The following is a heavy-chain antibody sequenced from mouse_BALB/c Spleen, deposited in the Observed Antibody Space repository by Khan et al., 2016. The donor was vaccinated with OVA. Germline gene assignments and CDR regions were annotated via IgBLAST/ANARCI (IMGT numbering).Heavy chain of an antibody. CDR3: ARWGGDGFAH. CDR1: GYSFSRSW. Sequence: VQLQESGAELVRPGSSVKISCKASGYSFSRSWMNWVKQRPGQGLEWIGQIYPGNGDTNYNGKLKGKATLTADKSSSTAYMQLSSLTSEDSAVYFCARWGGDGFAHWGHGTLVTVSA. J-gene: IGHJ3*01. D-gene: IGHD2-13*01. CDR2: IYPGNGDT. V-gene: IGHV1-80*01.